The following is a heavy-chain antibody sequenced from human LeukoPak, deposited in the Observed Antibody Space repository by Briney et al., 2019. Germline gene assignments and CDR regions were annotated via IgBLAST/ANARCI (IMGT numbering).Heavy chain of an antibody. CDR3: ARDRGRYYGSGSYRPGGMDV. Sequence: GGSLRLSCAASGFTFSSYGMHWARQAPGKGLEWVAVIWYDGSNKYYADSVKGRFTISRDDSKNTLYLQMNSLRAEDTAVYYCARDRGRYYGSGSYRPGGMDVWGKGTTVTVSS. CDR2: IWYDGSNK. V-gene: IGHV3-33*01. D-gene: IGHD3-10*01. CDR1: GFTFSSYG. J-gene: IGHJ6*04.